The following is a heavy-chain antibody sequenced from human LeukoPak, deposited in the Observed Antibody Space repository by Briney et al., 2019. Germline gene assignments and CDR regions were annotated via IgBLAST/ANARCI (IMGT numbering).Heavy chain of an antibody. V-gene: IGHV3-48*02. D-gene: IGHD5-24*01. CDR1: GFRFSSYS. CDR3: ARDERYAFDS. J-gene: IGHJ4*02. Sequence: GGSLRLSCAASGFRFSSYSMNWVGQAPGKGLEWVSYINSDSSTISNADSVKGRFTIARDNDKISVYLQMNSVRDEDTSVYYCARDERYAFDSWGQGTLVTVSS. CDR2: INSDSSTI.